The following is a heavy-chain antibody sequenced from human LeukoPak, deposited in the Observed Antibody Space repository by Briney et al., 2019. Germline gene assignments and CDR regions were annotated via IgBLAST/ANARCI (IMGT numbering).Heavy chain of an antibody. CDR2: IWYDGSNK. CDR1: GFTFSSYG. Sequence: PGGSLRLSCAASGFTFSSYGMHWVRQAPGKGLEWVAVIWYDGSNKYHADSVKGRFTISRDNSKNTLYPQMNSLRAEDTAVYYCAREGAGYYFDYWGQGTLVTVSS. J-gene: IGHJ4*02. V-gene: IGHV3-33*01. D-gene: IGHD5-12*01. CDR3: AREGAGYYFDY.